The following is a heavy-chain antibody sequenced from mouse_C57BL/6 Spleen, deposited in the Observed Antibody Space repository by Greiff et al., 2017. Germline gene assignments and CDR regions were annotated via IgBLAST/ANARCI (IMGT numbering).Heavy chain of an antibody. V-gene: IGHV7-3*01. J-gene: IGHJ4*01. CDR2: IRNKANGYST. Sequence: EVMLVESGGGLVQPGGSLRLSCAASGFTFTAYYMCWVRQPPGKALEWLGLIRNKANGYSTEYSASVQCRFTISSDNSHSFLYLQMNSLRAAYSAISFCVRLPYSYGTDYYAMDYWGQGTSVTVSS. CDR3: VRLPYSYGTDYYAMDY. D-gene: IGHD1-1*01. CDR1: GFTFTAYY.